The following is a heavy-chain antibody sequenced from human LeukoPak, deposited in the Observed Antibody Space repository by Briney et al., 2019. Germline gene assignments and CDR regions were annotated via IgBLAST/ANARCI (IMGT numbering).Heavy chain of an antibody. V-gene: IGHV4-59*01. J-gene: IGHJ6*02. Sequence: SETLSLTCAVYGVSFSGYYWSWIRQPPGKGLEWIGYIYYSGSTNYNPSLKSRVTISVDTSKNQFSLKLSSVTAADTAVYYCAREGTRDYYGMDVWGQGTTVTVSS. CDR3: AREGTRDYYGMDV. CDR1: GVSFSGYY. CDR2: IYYSGST.